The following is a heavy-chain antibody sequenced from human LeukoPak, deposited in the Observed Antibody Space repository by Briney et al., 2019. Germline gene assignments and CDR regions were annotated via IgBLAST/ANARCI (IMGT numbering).Heavy chain of an antibody. CDR3: ARGLQGIDY. CDR2: ISWNSGSI. J-gene: IGHJ4*02. CDR1: GFTFDDYA. V-gene: IGHV3-9*01. Sequence: GGSLRLSCAASGFTFDDYAMHWVRQAPGKGLEWVSGISWNSGSIGYADSVKGRFTISRDNAKNSLYLQMNSLRAEDTAVYYCARGLQGIDYWGQGTLVAVSS. D-gene: IGHD4-11*01.